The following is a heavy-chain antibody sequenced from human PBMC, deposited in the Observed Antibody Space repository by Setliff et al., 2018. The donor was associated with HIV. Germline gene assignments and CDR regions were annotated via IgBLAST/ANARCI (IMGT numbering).Heavy chain of an antibody. J-gene: IGHJ4*02. CDR3: ARSSGYYSTVFY. Sequence: SETLSLTCAVSGYSISSGYYWAWIRQPPGKGLEWIGSIYHGGTTYYNPSLKSRVTISVDMSKNQFSLKLSSVTAADTAVYYCARSSGYYSTVFYWGQGTRVTVSS. D-gene: IGHD3-22*01. V-gene: IGHV4-38-2*01. CDR1: GYSISSGYY. CDR2: IYHGGTT.